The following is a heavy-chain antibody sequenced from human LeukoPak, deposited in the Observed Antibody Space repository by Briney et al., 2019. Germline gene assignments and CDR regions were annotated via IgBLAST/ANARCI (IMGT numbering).Heavy chain of an antibody. CDR1: GYTFTGYY. D-gene: IGHD4-23*01. CDR2: INPNSGGT. V-gene: IGHV1-2*02. J-gene: IGHJ6*03. CDR3: ARLRWSPPRGYYYMDV. Sequence: ASVKVSCKASGYTFTGYYMHWVRQAPGQGLEWMGWINPNSGGTNYAQKFQGRVTMTRDTSIRTAYMELNRLTSDDTAVYYCARLRWSPPRGYYYMDVWGKGTTVTVSS.